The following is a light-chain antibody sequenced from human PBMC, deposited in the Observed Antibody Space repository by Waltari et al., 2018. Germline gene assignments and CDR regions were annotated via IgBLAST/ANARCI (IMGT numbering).Light chain of an antibody. CDR3: QAWDSGTV. J-gene: IGLJ3*02. Sequence: AYWYQQKPGRSPVLVIHQNNKRPSGIPDRFSGSKSGKTATLTISGTQAMDEADYYCQAWDSGTVFGGGTKLTVL. CDR2: QNN. V-gene: IGLV3-1*01.